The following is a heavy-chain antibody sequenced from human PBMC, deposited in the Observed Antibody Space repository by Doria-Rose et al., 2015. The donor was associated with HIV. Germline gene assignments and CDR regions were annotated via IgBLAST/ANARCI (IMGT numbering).Heavy chain of an antibody. D-gene: IGHD6-13*01. CDR3: ARIKSSRWYHKYYFDF. Sequence: QITLKECGPVLVKPTETLTLTCTVSGVSLSSPGMGVSWIRQPPGKALEWLANIFSYDERSYKTSLKSRLTISRGTSNSQVVLTMTDMDPVDTATYYCARIKSSRWYHKYYFDFWGQGTLVIVSA. CDR1: GVSLSSPGMG. CDR2: IFSYDER. V-gene: IGHV2-26*01. J-gene: IGHJ4*02.